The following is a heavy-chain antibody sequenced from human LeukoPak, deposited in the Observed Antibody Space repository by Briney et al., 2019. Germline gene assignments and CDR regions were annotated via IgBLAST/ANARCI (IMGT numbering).Heavy chain of an antibody. CDR1: GFTFSGYW. D-gene: IGHD3-10*02. Sequence: PGGSLRLSCVASGFTFSGYWMHWVRQAPGMGLVWVSRLNSGGTTINYADSVKGRFTISRDNAKNTVYLQMSGLRDDDTALYFCVRGAGGPRNYVLDYWGQGALVSVSS. V-gene: IGHV3-74*01. CDR3: VRGAGGPRNYVLDY. J-gene: IGHJ4*02. CDR2: LNSGGTTI.